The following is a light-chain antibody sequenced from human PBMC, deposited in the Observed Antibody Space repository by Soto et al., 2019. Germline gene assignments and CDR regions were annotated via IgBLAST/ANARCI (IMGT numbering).Light chain of an antibody. CDR3: QQRSNWPIT. J-gene: IGKJ5*01. V-gene: IGKV3-11*01. Sequence: EIVLTQSPATLSLSPGERATLSCRASQSVSSYLGWYQQKPGHAPRLLIYDASNRATGIPARFSGSGSGTDFTLTISSLEPEDFAVYYCQQRSNWPITFSQGTRLEIK. CDR1: QSVSSY. CDR2: DAS.